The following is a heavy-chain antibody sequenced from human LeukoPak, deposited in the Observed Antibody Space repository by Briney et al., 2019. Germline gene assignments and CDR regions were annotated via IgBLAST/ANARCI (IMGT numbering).Heavy chain of an antibody. CDR3: ARDSHYDILTGYFHFDY. CDR2: IYTSGST. J-gene: IGHJ4*02. V-gene: IGHV4-4*07. CDR1: GGSISSYY. Sequence: SETLSLTCTVSGGSISSYYWSWIRQPAGKGLEWIGRIYTSGSTNYNPSLRSRVTMSVDTSKNQFSLKLSSVTAADTAVYYCARDSHYDILTGYFHFDYWGQGTLVTVSS. D-gene: IGHD3-9*01.